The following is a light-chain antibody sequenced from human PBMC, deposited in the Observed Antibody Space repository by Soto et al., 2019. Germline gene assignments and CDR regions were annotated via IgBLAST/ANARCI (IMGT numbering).Light chain of an antibody. CDR3: QQYGSPPTWT. J-gene: IGKJ1*01. CDR2: GAS. Sequence: EIVLTQSPGTLSLSPGERATLSCRASQSVSSSYLAWYQQKPGQAPRLLIYGASSRATGIPDRFSGSGSGTDFTLTISRLEREDYAVYYCQQYGSPPTWTFGQGTKVEIK. CDR1: QSVSSSY. V-gene: IGKV3-20*01.